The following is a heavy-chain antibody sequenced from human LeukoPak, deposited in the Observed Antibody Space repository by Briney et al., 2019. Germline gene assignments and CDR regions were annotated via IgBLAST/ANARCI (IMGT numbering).Heavy chain of an antibody. D-gene: IGHD2-2*01. Sequence: ASVKVSCKVSGYTFTRYAITWVRQAPGQGLEWMGWISAYNGNTSYAQKLQGRVTMTTDTSTSTGYMELRSLRSDDTAVYYCARAGIVVVPAAMFGVDYWGQGTLVTVSS. CDR2: ISAYNGNT. V-gene: IGHV1-18*01. CDR3: ARAGIVVVPAAMFGVDY. J-gene: IGHJ4*02. CDR1: GYTFTRYA.